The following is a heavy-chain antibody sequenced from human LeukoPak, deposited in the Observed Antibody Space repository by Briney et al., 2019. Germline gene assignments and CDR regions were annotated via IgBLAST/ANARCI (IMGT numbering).Heavy chain of an antibody. V-gene: IGHV4-61*02. Sequence: SETLSLTCAVSGGSISSGSYYWSWIRQPAGKGLEWIGRIYTSGSTNYNPSLKSRVTISVDTSKNQFSLKLSSVTAADTAVYYCARLRDNWFDPWGQGTLVTVSS. CDR1: GGSISSGSYY. CDR3: ARLRDNWFDP. CDR2: IYTSGST. J-gene: IGHJ5*02.